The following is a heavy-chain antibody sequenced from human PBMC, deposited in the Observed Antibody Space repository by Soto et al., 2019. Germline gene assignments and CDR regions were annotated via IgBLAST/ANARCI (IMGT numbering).Heavy chain of an antibody. Sequence: QVQLQESGPGLVKPSQTLSLTCTVSGGSISSGGYYWSWIRQHPGKGLEWIGYIYHTGSTYYNPSLKSRVTISVDTSKTQFSLRLSSVTAADTAVYYCARVGGYLLIYGVDYWGQGTLVTASS. J-gene: IGHJ4*02. CDR1: GGSISSGGYY. V-gene: IGHV4-31*03. CDR2: IYHTGST. CDR3: ARVGGYLLIYGVDY. D-gene: IGHD2-2*02.